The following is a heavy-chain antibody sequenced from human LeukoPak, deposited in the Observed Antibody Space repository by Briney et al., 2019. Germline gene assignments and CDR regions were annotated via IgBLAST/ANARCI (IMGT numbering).Heavy chain of an antibody. CDR3: ARLKGTWGYYYDSSGYSYYFDY. CDR2: IYYSGST. V-gene: IGHV4-39*01. J-gene: IGHJ4*02. Sequence: PSETLSLTCTVSGGSISSSSYYWGWIRQPPGKGLEWIGSIYYSGSTYYNPSLKSRVTISVDTSKNQFSLKLSSVTAADTAVYYCARLKGTWGYYYDSSGYSYYFDYWGQGTLVTVSS. D-gene: IGHD3-22*01. CDR1: GGSISSSSYY.